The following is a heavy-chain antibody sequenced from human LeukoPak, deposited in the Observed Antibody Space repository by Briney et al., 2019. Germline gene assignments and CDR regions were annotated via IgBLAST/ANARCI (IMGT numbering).Heavy chain of an antibody. CDR1: GFTFSNYG. V-gene: IGHV3-33*06. Sequence: PGGSLRLSCAASGFTFSNYGMHWVRQAPGKGLEWVAVIWYDGSNKYYADSVKGRFTISRDNSKNTLYLQMNSLRAEDTAVYYCAKELAYYDRRCYPVDPFGYWGQGTLVTVSS. D-gene: IGHD3-22*01. CDR3: AKELAYYDRRCYPVDPFGY. J-gene: IGHJ4*01. CDR2: IWYDGSNK.